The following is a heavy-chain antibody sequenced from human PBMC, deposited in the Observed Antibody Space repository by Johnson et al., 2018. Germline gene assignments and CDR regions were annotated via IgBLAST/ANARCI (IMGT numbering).Heavy chain of an antibody. J-gene: IGHJ6*02. Sequence: VQLLESGGGVVQPGRSXRLSCAASGFTFSSYGMHWVRQAPGKGLEWVAVIWYDGSNKYDADSVKGRFTIPRDNSKNTVYLQMNSLRAEDTAVYYCARARSWGIQLYYYYYGMDVWGQGTTVTVSS. CDR1: GFTFSSYG. CDR2: IWYDGSNK. D-gene: IGHD5-18*01. V-gene: IGHV3-33*01. CDR3: ARARSWGIQLYYYYYGMDV.